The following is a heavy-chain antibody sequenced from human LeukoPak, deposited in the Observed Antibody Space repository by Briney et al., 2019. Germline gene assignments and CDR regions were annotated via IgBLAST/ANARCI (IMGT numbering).Heavy chain of an antibody. V-gene: IGHV4-30-4*08. CDR3: ARDGRGTRGSGFDI. CDR1: GGSINSGDYY. J-gene: IGHJ3*02. Sequence: SETLSLTCTVSGGSINSGDYYWSWIRQPRGKGLEWIGYIYYTGATYYNPSLKSRVTISVDMSKNQFSLRLSSVTAADTAVYYCARDGRGTRGSGFDIWGQGTMVTVSS. D-gene: IGHD1-26*01. CDR2: IYYTGAT.